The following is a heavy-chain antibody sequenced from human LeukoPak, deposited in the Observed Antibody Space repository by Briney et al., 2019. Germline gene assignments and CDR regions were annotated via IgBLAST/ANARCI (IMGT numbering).Heavy chain of an antibody. Sequence: GGSLRLSCAASGFTFSSYGMHWVRQAPGKGLEWVAVISYDGSNKYYADSVKGRFTISRDNSKNTLYLQMNSLRAEDTAVYYCARGSGGYSGYDTYYFDYWGQGTLVTVSS. CDR3: ARGSGGYSGYDTYYFDY. CDR1: GFTFSSYG. D-gene: IGHD5-12*01. J-gene: IGHJ4*02. V-gene: IGHV3-30*03. CDR2: ISYDGSNK.